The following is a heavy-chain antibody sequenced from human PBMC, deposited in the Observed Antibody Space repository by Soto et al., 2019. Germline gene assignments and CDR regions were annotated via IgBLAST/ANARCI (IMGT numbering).Heavy chain of an antibody. D-gene: IGHD4-4*01. J-gene: IGHJ6*02. CDR2: ISWNSYNI. Sequence: EVPLVESGGGLVQPGRSLRLSCAASGFNFDDYAMHWVRQAPGKGLEWVSGISWNSYNIGYVDSVKGRFTISRDNAKNSLHLQMNSLSAEDTALYYCAKDLGRWLQLWGMDVWGQGTTVIVSS. V-gene: IGHV3-9*01. CDR3: AKDLGRWLQLWGMDV. CDR1: GFNFDDYA.